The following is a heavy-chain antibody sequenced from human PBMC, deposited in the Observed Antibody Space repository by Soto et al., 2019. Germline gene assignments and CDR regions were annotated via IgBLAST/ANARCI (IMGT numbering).Heavy chain of an antibody. J-gene: IGHJ4*02. Sequence: LRLSCVVSGFSFSDSYMTWVRQIPGKGLEWIASISSGAFTTSYAAAVKGRFTISRDDGHNSLFLQMDSLRAEDTALYYCARDTTRLEHWGQGTLVTVSS. CDR3: ARDTTRLEH. D-gene: IGHD1-1*01. CDR2: ISSGAFTT. V-gene: IGHV3-11*01. CDR1: GFSFSDSY.